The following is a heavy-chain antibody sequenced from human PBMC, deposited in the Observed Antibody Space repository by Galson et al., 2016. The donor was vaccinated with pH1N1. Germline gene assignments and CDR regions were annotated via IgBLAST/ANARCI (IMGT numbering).Heavy chain of an antibody. CDR2: MNPNSGNT. J-gene: IGHJ4*02. CDR3: ARGPGVGAIDY. V-gene: IGHV1-8*02. CDR1: GGTFGSHT. D-gene: IGHD1-26*01. Sequence: SVKVSCKASGGTFGSHTISWVRQATGQGLEWMGWMNPNSGNTGYAQKFQGRVTMTRNTSISTAYMELSSLRSEDTAVYYCARGPGVGAIDYWGQGTLVTVSS.